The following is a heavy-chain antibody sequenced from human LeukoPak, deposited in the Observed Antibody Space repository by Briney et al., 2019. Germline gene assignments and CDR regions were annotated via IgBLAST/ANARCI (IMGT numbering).Heavy chain of an antibody. Sequence: PGRSLRLSCAASGFTFDDYAMHWVRQAPGKGLEWVSGISWNSGSIGYADSVKGRFTISRDNAKNSLYLQMNSLRAGDMALYYCAKASPPNSSSWSLDYRGQGTLVTVSS. CDR2: ISWNSGSI. V-gene: IGHV3-9*03. J-gene: IGHJ4*02. D-gene: IGHD6-13*01. CDR1: GFTFDDYA. CDR3: AKASPPNSSSWSLDY.